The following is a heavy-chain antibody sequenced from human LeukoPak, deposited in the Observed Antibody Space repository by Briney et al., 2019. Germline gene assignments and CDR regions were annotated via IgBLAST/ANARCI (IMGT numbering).Heavy chain of an antibody. CDR2: IYTSGST. J-gene: IGHJ3*02. D-gene: IGHD6-6*01. CDR3: AMSIVMDADDAFDI. CDR1: GGSISSGNYY. V-gene: IGHV4-61*02. Sequence: SETQSLTCSVSGGSISSGNYYWSWIRQPAGKGLEWIGRIYTSGSTNYNPSLKRRLTMSVDTSKNQFSLKLSSVTAADTAVYYCAMSIVMDADDAFDIWGQGTLVTVSS.